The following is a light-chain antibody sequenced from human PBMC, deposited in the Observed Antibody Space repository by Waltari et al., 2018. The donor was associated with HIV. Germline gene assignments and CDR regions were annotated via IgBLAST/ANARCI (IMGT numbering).Light chain of an antibody. J-gene: IGLJ1*01. Sequence: QSALTLPPSLSVSPAQSLTLSCTGTSRDVCGYNSVSWYQQHPGKAPQLMIYDVSRRPSGVSSRFSGSKSGNTASLTISWLQAEDEADYYCCSYAGSSTDVFGAGTKVTVL. V-gene: IGLV2-23*02. CDR3: CSYAGSSTDV. CDR2: DVS. CDR1: SRDVCGYNS.